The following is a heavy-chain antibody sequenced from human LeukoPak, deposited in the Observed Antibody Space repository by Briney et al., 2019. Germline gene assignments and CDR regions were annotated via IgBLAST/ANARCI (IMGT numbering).Heavy chain of an antibody. D-gene: IGHD3-9*01. V-gene: IGHV4-59*01. CDR1: GGSISSYY. CDR3: ARVNLGFDWLLYEAFDI. Sequence: SQTLSLTCTVSGGSISSYYWSWIRQPPGKGLEWIGYIYYSGSTNYNPSLKSRVTISVDTSKNQFSLKLSSVTAADTAVYYCARVNLGFDWLLYEAFDIWGQGTMVTVSS. J-gene: IGHJ3*02. CDR2: IYYSGST.